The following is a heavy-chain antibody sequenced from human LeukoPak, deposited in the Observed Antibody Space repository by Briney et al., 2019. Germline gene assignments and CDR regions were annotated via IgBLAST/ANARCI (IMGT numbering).Heavy chain of an antibody. CDR1: GGFISYYY. D-gene: IGHD5-24*01. V-gene: IGHV4-59*08. CDR3: ARVLADGYSDY. CDR2: IYYSGST. J-gene: IGHJ4*02. Sequence: SETLSLTCTVSGGFISYYYWSWIRQPPGKGLGWIGYIYYSGSTKYNPSLKSRVTISVDTSKNHFSLNLSSVTAADTAVYYCARVLADGYSDYWGQGTLVTVSS.